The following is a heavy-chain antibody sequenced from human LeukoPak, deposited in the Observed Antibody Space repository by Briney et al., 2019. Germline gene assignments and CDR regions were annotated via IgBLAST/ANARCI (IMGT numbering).Heavy chain of an antibody. CDR3: ARVRREIFGVVDV. Sequence: SETLSLTCTVSGGSISSYYWSWIRQPPGKGLEWIGYIYYSGSTNYNPSLKSRVTISVDTSKNQFSLKLSSETAADTAVYYCARVRREIFGVVDVWGQGTTVTVSS. J-gene: IGHJ6*02. CDR2: IYYSGST. V-gene: IGHV4-59*01. D-gene: IGHD3-3*01. CDR1: GGSISSYY.